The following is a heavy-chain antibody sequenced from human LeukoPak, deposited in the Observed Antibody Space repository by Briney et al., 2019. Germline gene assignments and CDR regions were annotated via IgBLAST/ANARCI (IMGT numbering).Heavy chain of an antibody. CDR1: GYTFTSYG. D-gene: IGHD5-18*01. CDR3: ARAYSYGSDYYYGMDV. J-gene: IGHJ6*02. Sequence: ASVKVSCKASGYTFTSYGISWVRQAPGQGLEWMGRISGYNGNTKYAHKVQGRVTMTTDTSTGTAYMELRSLRSDDTAVYYCARAYSYGSDYYYGMDVWGQGTTVTVSS. CDR2: ISGYNGNT. V-gene: IGHV1-18*01.